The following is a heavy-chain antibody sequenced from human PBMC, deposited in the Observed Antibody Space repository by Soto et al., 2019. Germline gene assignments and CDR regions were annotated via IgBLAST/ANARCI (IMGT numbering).Heavy chain of an antibody. CDR1: GGSISSGSYY. D-gene: IGHD3-16*01. V-gene: IGHV4-31*03. Sequence: PSETLSLTCTVSGGSISSGSYYWSWSRQRPGQGLEWIGYISYSGSTYYNPSLKSRLTISADTSKNQFALKLSSVTAADTAVYYCARSQFDYLWGTSGYFDSWGQGTLVTVSS. CDR2: ISYSGST. J-gene: IGHJ4*02. CDR3: ARSQFDYLWGTSGYFDS.